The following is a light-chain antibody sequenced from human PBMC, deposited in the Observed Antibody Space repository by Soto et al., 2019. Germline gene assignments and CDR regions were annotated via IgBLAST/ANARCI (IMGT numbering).Light chain of an antibody. CDR2: GAS. Sequence: DIVMTQSPSTLSVSPGDRVTLSCRASQSVSSSLAWYQQKPGQAPRLLIYGASTRATGIPARCSGSGSVTDFTLTMSSLQSEDFSVYYCQQYSNWLTFGGGTKVEIK. CDR1: QSVSSS. CDR3: QQYSNWLT. J-gene: IGKJ4*01. V-gene: IGKV3-15*01.